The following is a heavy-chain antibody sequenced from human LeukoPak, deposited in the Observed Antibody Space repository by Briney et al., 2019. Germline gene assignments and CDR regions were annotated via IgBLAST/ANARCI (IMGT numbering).Heavy chain of an antibody. Sequence: GGSLRLSCAASGFTFSSYSMNWVRQAPGKGLEWLAFIRNDGNDKYYADSVKGRFTISRNNSRNTLYLQMSSLRAEDTAVYYCVKDSRSWAFDIWGQGTMVTVSS. V-gene: IGHV3-30*02. D-gene: IGHD2-2*01. CDR1: GFTFSSYS. J-gene: IGHJ3*02. CDR3: VKDSRSWAFDI. CDR2: IRNDGNDK.